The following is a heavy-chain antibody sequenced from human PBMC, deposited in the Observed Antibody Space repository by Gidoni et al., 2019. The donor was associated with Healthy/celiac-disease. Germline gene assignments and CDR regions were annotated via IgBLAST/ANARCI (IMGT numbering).Heavy chain of an antibody. CDR2: IIPNFGKA. Sequence: QVQLVQSGAEVKKPGSSVKVSCKASGGTFSSYAISWVRQAPGQGLEWMGGIIPNFGKANYAKKFQGRVTSTADESTGTAYMELSSLRSEDTAVYYCARDGGGSGWYFDYWGQGTLVTVSS. V-gene: IGHV1-69*01. D-gene: IGHD6-19*01. CDR1: GGTFSSYA. J-gene: IGHJ4*02. CDR3: ARDGGGSGWYFDY.